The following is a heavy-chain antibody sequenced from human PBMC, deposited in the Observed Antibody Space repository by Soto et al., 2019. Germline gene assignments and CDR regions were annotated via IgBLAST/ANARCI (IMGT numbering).Heavy chain of an antibody. CDR3: AKAPDGSGREYYCDY. Sequence: GGSLRLSCATSGFTFSRYWMTWVRQVPGKGLEWVANINQDGTEKYYLASVKGQFTISRDNAKDSLDLQMNALSADDTAVYYCAKAPDGSGREYYCDYWGQGTLVTVSS. CDR1: GFTFSRYW. J-gene: IGHJ4*02. V-gene: IGHV3-7*01. CDR2: INQDGTEK. D-gene: IGHD3-10*01.